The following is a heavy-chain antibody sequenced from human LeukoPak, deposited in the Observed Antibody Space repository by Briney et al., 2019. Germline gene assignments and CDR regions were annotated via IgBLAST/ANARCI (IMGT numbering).Heavy chain of an antibody. V-gene: IGHV1-46*01. Sequence: ASVKVSCKASGYTFTIYYMHWVRQAPGQGLEWMGIINPSGGSTSYAQKFQGRVTMTRDTTTSTVYMELSSLRSEDTAVYYCARDESTSILWWWGQGTLVTVSS. CDR1: GYTFTIYY. D-gene: IGHD2-21*01. CDR2: INPSGGST. J-gene: IGHJ1*01. CDR3: ARDESTSILWW.